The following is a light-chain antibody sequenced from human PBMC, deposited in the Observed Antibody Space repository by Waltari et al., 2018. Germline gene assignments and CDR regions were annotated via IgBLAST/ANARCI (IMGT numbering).Light chain of an antibody. Sequence: QSVLTQPPSASGTPGQRVTLSCSGSLSNIGNNYVYWYQQRPGTAPKLLIYRNDQRPSGVPDRFSGSKSGTSASLAISGLRSEDEADYHCAAWDGSLSGVVFGGGTKLTVL. V-gene: IGLV1-47*01. CDR1: LSNIGNNY. CDR2: RND. CDR3: AAWDGSLSGVV. J-gene: IGLJ2*01.